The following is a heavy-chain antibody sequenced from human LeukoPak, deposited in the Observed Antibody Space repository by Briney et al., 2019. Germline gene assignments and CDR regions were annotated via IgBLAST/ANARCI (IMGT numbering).Heavy chain of an antibody. CDR3: ATLVAATSAPEAHYYYLDV. V-gene: IGHV3-21*01. D-gene: IGHD2-15*01. CDR2: ISSSSSYI. Sequence: GGSLRLSCAASGFTFSSYSMNWVRQAPGKGLEWVSSISSSSSYIYYADSVKGRFTISRDNAKNSLYLQMNSLRAEDTAVYYCATLVAATSAPEAHYYYLDVWGKGTTVTVSS. CDR1: GFTFSSYS. J-gene: IGHJ6*03.